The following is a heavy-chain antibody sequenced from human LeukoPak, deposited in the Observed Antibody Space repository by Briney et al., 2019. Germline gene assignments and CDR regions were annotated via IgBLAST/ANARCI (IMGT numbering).Heavy chain of an antibody. D-gene: IGHD1-26*01. CDR1: GFTFEDYG. V-gene: IGHV3-20*04. J-gene: IGHJ6*03. CDR3: ARESGKYSSKYVYYKDL. CDR2: INWSGERI. Sequence: PGESLRLSCVASGFTFEDYGMSWVRQVPGKGLEWVSNINWSGERIGYADSVKGRFTISRDNGKNSLYLQMNSLRVEDTALYYWARESGKYSSKYVYYKDLWGKGTMVTGSS.